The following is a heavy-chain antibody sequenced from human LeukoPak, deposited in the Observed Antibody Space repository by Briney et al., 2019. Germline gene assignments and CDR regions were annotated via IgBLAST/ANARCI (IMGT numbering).Heavy chain of an antibody. Sequence: HPGGSLRLSCAASGFTFSSYAMSWVRQAPGKGLEWVSAISGSGGSTYYADSVKGRFTISRDNSKNTLYLQMNSLRAEDTAVYYCAREGIAVAGTRVNYYYGMDVWGQGTTVTVSS. CDR3: AREGIAVAGTRVNYYYGMDV. J-gene: IGHJ6*02. CDR2: ISGSGGST. V-gene: IGHV3-23*01. CDR1: GFTFSSYA. D-gene: IGHD6-19*01.